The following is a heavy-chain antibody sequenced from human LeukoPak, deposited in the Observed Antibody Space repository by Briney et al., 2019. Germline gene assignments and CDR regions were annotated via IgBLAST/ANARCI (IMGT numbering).Heavy chain of an antibody. J-gene: IGHJ3*02. CDR3: ARDFVYSSSSGAFDI. CDR1: GGSISSSNW. D-gene: IGHD6-6*01. CDR2: IYHSGST. Sequence: PSGTLSLTCAVSGGSISSSNWWSWVRQPPGKGLEWIGEIYHSGSTNYNPSLKSRVTISVDKSKNQFSLKLSSVTAADTAVYYCARDFVYSSSSGAFDIWGQGTMVTVSS. V-gene: IGHV4-4*02.